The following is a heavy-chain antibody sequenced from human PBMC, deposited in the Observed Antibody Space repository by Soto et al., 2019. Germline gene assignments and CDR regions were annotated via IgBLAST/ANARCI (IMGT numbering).Heavy chain of an antibody. CDR3: ATLYMYCSSTSCPYGNWFDP. CDR2: FDPEDGET. D-gene: IGHD2-2*01. V-gene: IGHV1-24*01. CDR1: GYTLTELS. Sequence: ASVNVSCKVSGYTLTELSMHWVRQAPGKGLEWMGGFDPEDGETIYAQKFQGRVTMTEDTSTDTVYMELSSLRSEDTAVYYCATLYMYCSSTSCPYGNWFDPWGQGTLVTVSS. J-gene: IGHJ5*02.